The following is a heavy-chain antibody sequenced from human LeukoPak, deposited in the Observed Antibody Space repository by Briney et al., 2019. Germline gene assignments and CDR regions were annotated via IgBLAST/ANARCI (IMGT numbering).Heavy chain of an antibody. CDR3: ARGDGYNYFDY. CDR1: GGTFSSYA. D-gene: IGHD5-24*01. CDR2: IIPIFGTA. J-gene: IGHJ4*02. V-gene: IGHV1-69*05. Sequence: SVKVSCKASGGTFSSYAISWVRQAPGQGLEWMGRIIPIFGTANYAQKFQGRVTITTDESASTAYMELSSLRSEDTAVYYCARGDGYNYFDYWGQGTLVTVSS.